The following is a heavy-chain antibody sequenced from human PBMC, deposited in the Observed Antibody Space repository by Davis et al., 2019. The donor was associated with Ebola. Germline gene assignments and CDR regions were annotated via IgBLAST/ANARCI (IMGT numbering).Heavy chain of an antibody. Sequence: PGGSLRLSCAASGFTFSSYAMHWVRQAPGKGLEWVAVISYDGSNKYYADSVKGRFTISRDNSKNTLYLQMNSLRAEDTAVYYCARLGWGGLFDYWGQGTLVTVSS. CDR1: GFTFSSYA. CDR3: ARLGWGGLFDY. D-gene: IGHD2-21*01. CDR2: ISYDGSNK. J-gene: IGHJ4*02. V-gene: IGHV3-30-3*01.